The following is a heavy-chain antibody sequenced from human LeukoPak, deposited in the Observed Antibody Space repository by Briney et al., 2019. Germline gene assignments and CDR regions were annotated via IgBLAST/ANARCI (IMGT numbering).Heavy chain of an antibody. V-gene: IGHV1-18*01. Sequence: ASVKVSCKASGYTFTSYGISWVRQAPGQGLEWMGWTSAYNGNTNYAQKLQGRVTMTTDTSTSTAYMELRSLRSDDTAVYYCARDPPGLYCSGGSCYSSAPADYWGQGTLVTVSS. J-gene: IGHJ4*02. D-gene: IGHD2-15*01. CDR2: TSAYNGNT. CDR3: ARDPPGLYCSGGSCYSSAPADY. CDR1: GYTFTSYG.